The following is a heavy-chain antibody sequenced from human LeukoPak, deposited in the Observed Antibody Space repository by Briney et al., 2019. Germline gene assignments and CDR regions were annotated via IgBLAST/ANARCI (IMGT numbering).Heavy chain of an antibody. CDR2: IYHSGST. Sequence: PQTLSLTCTVSGGSISSGGYYWSWIRQPPGKGLKWIGYIYHSGSTYYNPSLKSRVTISVDRSKNQFSLKLSSVTAADTAVYYCASYSSAYPYYFDCWGQGTLVTVSS. V-gene: IGHV4-30-2*01. J-gene: IGHJ4*02. CDR3: ASYSSAYPYYFDC. D-gene: IGHD3-22*01. CDR1: GGSISSGGYY.